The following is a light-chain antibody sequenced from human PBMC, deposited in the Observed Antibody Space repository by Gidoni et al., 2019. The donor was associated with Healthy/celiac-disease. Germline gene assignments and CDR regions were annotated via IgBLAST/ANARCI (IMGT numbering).Light chain of an antibody. Sequence: DIQMTQSPSTLSASVGDRVTITCRASQSISSWLAWYQQKPRKAPKLLIYVASSLESGVPSRFSGSGSGTEFTLTISSLQPDDFATYYCQQYNSYSRTFGGGTKVEIK. CDR2: VAS. J-gene: IGKJ4*01. CDR1: QSISSW. CDR3: QQYNSYSRT. V-gene: IGKV1-5*01.